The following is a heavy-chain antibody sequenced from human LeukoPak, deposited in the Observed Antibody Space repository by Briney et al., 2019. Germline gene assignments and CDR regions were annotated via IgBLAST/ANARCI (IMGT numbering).Heavy chain of an antibody. D-gene: IGHD6-13*01. CDR2: RSASGSNT. J-gene: IGHJ4*02. V-gene: IGHV3-23*01. CDR1: GFIISNYA. CDR3: AKRGGSIWYQFDS. Sequence: PGVSLRLSCVASGFIISNYAMSWVRQAPGKGLEWVSTRSASGSNTYYADSVKGRFTISRDTSKNTVYLQMNSLRAEDTAVYFCAKRGGSIWYQFDSWGQGTLVTVSS.